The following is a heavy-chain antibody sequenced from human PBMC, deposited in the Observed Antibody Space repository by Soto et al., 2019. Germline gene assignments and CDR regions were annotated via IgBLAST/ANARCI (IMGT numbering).Heavy chain of an antibody. CDR1: GYTFTSND. V-gene: IGHV1-8*01. CDR2: MDPNSGVS. J-gene: IGHJ6*02. D-gene: IGHD3-3*01. CDR3: ARTRKFDFWRKGLDV. Sequence: QVQLVQSGAEVKKPGASVRVSCKASGYTFTSNDITWVRQAPGQGLEWMGWMDPNSGVSGYAQRFQGRVTMTRNTSITTAHMELRSLTSEDPAVYYCARTRKFDFWRKGLDVWGQGTTVTVSS.